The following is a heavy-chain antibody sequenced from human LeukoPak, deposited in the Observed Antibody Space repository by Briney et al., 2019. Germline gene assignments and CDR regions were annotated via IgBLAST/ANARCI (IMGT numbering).Heavy chain of an antibody. V-gene: IGHV3-9*01. D-gene: IGHD6-19*01. Sequence: PGGSLRLSCAASGFTFDDYAMHWVRQAPGKGLEWVSGISWNSGSIGYADSVKGRFTISRDNAKNSLYLQMNSLRGEDTALYYCAKDATYSSGWTDYWGRGTLVTVSS. CDR2: ISWNSGSI. CDR3: AKDATYSSGWTDY. J-gene: IGHJ4*02. CDR1: GFTFDDYA.